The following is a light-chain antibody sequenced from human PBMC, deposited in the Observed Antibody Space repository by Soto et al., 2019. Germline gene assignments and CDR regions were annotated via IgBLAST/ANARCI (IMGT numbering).Light chain of an antibody. CDR1: QSVRSNF. Sequence: EIVLTQSPGTLSLSPGDRATLSCRASQSVRSNFLAWYQQKPGQAPRLLIYGASIRATGIPDRFSGSGSGTDFTLTIRRLAPEDFAMYFCHQYGSSPRTFDQGTKVEIK. CDR3: HQYGSSPRT. J-gene: IGKJ1*01. V-gene: IGKV3-20*01. CDR2: GAS.